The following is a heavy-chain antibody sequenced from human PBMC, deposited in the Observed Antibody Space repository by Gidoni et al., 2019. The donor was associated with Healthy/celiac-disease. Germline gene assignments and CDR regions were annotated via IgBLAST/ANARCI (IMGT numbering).Heavy chain of an antibody. CDR1: GGPFSSYA. V-gene: IGHV1-69*01. D-gene: IGHD2-15*01. CDR2: IIPIFGTA. J-gene: IGHJ6*02. Sequence: QVQLVQSGAEVKKPGSSVKVSCKASGGPFSSYAISWVRQAPGQGLEWMGGIIPIFGTANYAQKFQGRVTITADESTSTAYMELSSLRSEDTAVYYCAREGLYCSGGSCYGGDGMDVWGQGTTVTVSS. CDR3: AREGLYCSGGSCYGGDGMDV.